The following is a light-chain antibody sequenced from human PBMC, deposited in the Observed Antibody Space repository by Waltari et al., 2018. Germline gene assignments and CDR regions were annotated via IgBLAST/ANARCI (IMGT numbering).Light chain of an antibody. CDR2: GNN. J-gene: IGLJ2*01. V-gene: IGLV1-40*01. CDR3: QSFDNMLSGGVV. Sequence: QSVLTQPPSVSGTPGQRVTISCSGSTSNIGAGHDVHWYQHLPGTAPKLRIYGNNIRPHGVPDRFSGSKSGTSASLAITGLQADDEADYFCQSFDNMLSGGVVFGGGTKLAVL. CDR1: TSNIGAGHD.